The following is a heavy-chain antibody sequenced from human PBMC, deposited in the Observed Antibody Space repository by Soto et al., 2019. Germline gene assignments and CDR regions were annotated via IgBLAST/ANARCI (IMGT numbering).Heavy chain of an antibody. D-gene: IGHD3-9*01. V-gene: IGHV3-23*01. J-gene: IGHJ4*02. CDR2: ISGGST. Sequence: GGSLRVSCAASGFTFGSYAMSWVRQAPGKGLEWVSAISGGSTYYADSVKARFTISRDNSKNTLYLQMNSRRAEDTAVYYCAKDTSDYDILTGYWVYWGQGTLVTVSS. CDR3: AKDTSDYDILTGYWVY. CDR1: GFTFGSYA.